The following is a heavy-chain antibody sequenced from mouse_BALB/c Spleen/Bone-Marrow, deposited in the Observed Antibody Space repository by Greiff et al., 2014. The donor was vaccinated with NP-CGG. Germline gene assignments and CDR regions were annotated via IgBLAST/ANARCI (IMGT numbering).Heavy chain of an antibody. Sequence: EVKLMESGAELVKPGASVKLSYTASGFNIKDTCMHWVKQRPEQGLEWIGRIDPANGNTKYDPKFQDKATITADTSSNTAYLQLSSLTSEYTAVYYCARYYRYYYAMDYWGQGTSVTVSS. CDR1: GFNIKDTC. D-gene: IGHD1-1*01. CDR3: ARYYRYYYAMDY. CDR2: IDPANGNT. J-gene: IGHJ4*01. V-gene: IGHV14-3*02.